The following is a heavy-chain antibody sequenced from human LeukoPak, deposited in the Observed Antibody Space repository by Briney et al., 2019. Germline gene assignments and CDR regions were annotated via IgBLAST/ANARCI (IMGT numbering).Heavy chain of an antibody. J-gene: IGHJ4*02. V-gene: IGHV4-39*07. Sequence: SETLSLTCTVSGGSISSSSYYWGWIRQPPGKGLEWIGSIYYSGSTYYNPSLKSRVTISVDTSKNQFSLKLSSVTAADTAVYYCARDRDSRFDYWGQGTLVTVSS. D-gene: IGHD6-13*01. CDR1: GGSISSSSYY. CDR3: ARDRDSRFDY. CDR2: IYYSGST.